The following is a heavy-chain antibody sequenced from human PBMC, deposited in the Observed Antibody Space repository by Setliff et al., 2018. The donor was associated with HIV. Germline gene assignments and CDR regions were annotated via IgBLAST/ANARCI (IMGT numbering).Heavy chain of an antibody. CDR2: IKSKVDAGTA. CDR1: GFTVNDAY. CDR3: TTDMRYFDW. Sequence: PGGSLRLSCAASGFTVNDAYMSWVRQAPGKGLEWVGRIKSKVDAGTADYAAPVKGRFTISRDDSKNTLYLQMNSLKTVDTAVYYCTTDMRYFDWWGQGTLVTVSS. J-gene: IGHJ4*02. D-gene: IGHD2-8*01. V-gene: IGHV3-15*01.